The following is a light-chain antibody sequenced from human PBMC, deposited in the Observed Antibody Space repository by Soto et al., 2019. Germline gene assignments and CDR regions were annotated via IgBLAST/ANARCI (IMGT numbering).Light chain of an antibody. J-gene: IGLJ3*02. CDR3: QTWDTGIQV. V-gene: IGLV4-69*01. CDR2: LNSDGSH. CDR1: SGHSNYA. Sequence: QLVLTQSPFASASLGASVRLTCTLSSGHSNYAIAWHQQQPEKGPQYLMKLNSDGSHSKGDGIPDRFSGSSSGAERYLTISSLQSDDEADYYCQTWDTGIQVFGGGTKLTVL.